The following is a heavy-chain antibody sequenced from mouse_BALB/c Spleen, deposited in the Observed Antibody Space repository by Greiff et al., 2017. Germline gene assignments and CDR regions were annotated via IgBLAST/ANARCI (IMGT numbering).Heavy chain of an antibody. CDR3: ARSKDGYDVRTLAY. Sequence: VQLKESGPELVKPGASVTVSCKASGYSFTDYNMYWVKQSHGKSLEWIGYIDPYNGGTSYNQKFTGKATLTVDKSSSTAFMHLNSLTSEDSAVYYCARSKDGYDVRTLAYWGQGTLVTVSA. V-gene: IGHV1S135*01. CDR1: GYSFTDYN. J-gene: IGHJ3*01. CDR2: IDPYNGGT. D-gene: IGHD2-2*01.